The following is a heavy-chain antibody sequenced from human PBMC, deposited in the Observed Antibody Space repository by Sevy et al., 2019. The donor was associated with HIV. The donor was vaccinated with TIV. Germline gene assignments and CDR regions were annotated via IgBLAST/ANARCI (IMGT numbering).Heavy chain of an antibody. J-gene: IGHJ6*02. Sequence: GRSLRLSCVVSGISFTTSGMHWVRQAPGKGLEWVAVISYHGRDKFYAESVKGRSTISRDNSKNMLPLQMNSLRAEDTAVYYCAKDFTGYNGMDVWGQGTMVTVSS. D-gene: IGHD5-18*01. CDR1: GISFTTSG. CDR3: AKDFTGYNGMDV. V-gene: IGHV3-30*18. CDR2: ISYHGRDK.